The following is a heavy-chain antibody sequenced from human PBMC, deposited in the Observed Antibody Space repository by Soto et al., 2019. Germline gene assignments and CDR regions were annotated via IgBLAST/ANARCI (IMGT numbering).Heavy chain of an antibody. J-gene: IGHJ6*02. Sequence: GASVKVSCKASGYTFTSYYMHWVRQAPGQGLEWMGIINPSGGSTSYAQKFQGRVTMTVDTSTTTAYMELRSLTSDDRAVYYCAKNEQPPYYYYGMDVWGQGTTVTVSS. CDR2: INPSGGST. CDR3: AKNEQPPYYYYGMDV. V-gene: IGHV1-46*01. CDR1: GYTFTSYY.